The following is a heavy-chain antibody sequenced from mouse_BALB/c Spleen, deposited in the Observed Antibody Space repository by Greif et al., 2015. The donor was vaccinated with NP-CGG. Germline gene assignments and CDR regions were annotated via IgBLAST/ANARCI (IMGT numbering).Heavy chain of an antibody. CDR2: IRSKSNNYAT. J-gene: IGHJ4*01. CDR3: VTYYDYVYAMDY. V-gene: IGHV10-1*02. CDR1: GFTFNTYA. D-gene: IGHD2-4*01. Sequence: EVKLMESGGGLVQPKGSLKLSCAASGFTFNTYAMNWVRQAPGKGLEWVARIRSKSNNYATYYADSVRDRFTISRDDSQSMLYLQMNNLKTEDTAMYYCVTYYDYVYAMDYWGQGTSVTVSS.